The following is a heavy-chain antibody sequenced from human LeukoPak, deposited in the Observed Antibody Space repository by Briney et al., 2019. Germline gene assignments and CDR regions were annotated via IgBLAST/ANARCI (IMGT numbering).Heavy chain of an antibody. V-gene: IGHV4-39*01. D-gene: IGHD4-11*01. Sequence: SETLSLTCSVSGGSITSSSYYWGWVRQPPEKGLEWIGSIFYTGGTYYSPSLKSRVTMSVDTSKNQFSLRLSSVTAADTAVYYCARHGGTRVTLVEVYYFDYWGQGTLVTVSS. J-gene: IGHJ4*02. CDR2: IFYTGGT. CDR3: ARHGGTRVTLVEVYYFDY. CDR1: GGSITSSSYY.